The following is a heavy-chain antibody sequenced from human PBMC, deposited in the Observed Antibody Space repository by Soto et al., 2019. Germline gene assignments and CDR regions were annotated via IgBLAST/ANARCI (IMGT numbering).Heavy chain of an antibody. J-gene: IGHJ4*02. CDR2: INPNSGGT. V-gene: IGHV1-2*02. Sequence: QVQLVQSGAEVKKPGASVKVSCKASGYTFTGYYMHWVRQAPGQGPEWMGWINPNSGGTTYAQKFQGRVTVTRDTSISTAYMGLSRLRSDDTAVYYCARGGISSLDYWGQGTLGSVSS. CDR3: ARGGISSLDY. CDR1: GYTFTGYY. D-gene: IGHD6-6*01.